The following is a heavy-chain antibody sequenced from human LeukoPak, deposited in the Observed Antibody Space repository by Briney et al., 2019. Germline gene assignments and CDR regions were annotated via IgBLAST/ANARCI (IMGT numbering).Heavy chain of an antibody. V-gene: IGHV3-21*01. J-gene: IGHJ5*02. D-gene: IGHD3-3*01. Sequence: GGSLRLSCAASGFTFSRYSMNWVRQAPGKGLEWVSAISSSSSYIYHADSVKGRFTVSRDNAKNSLYLQMNSLRAEDTAVHYCARERSGPWGQGTLVTVSS. CDR1: GFTFSRYS. CDR3: ARERSGP. CDR2: ISSSSSYI.